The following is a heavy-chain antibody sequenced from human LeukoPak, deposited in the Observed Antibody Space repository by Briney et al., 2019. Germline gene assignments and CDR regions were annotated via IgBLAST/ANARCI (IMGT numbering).Heavy chain of an antibody. CDR1: GFTFSSYS. CDR2: ITDSGDTT. J-gene: IGHJ4*02. V-gene: IGHV3-23*01. D-gene: IGHD5-24*01. Sequence: PGGSLRLSCAASGFTFSSYSMNWVRQAPGKGLEWVSTITDSGDTTYSADSVKGRFTISRDNSKNTLYLQMNSLRAEDTAVYYCAKKGWEDGLDHTPDLLYYFDYWGQGTLVTASS. CDR3: AKKGWEDGLDHTPDLLYYFDY.